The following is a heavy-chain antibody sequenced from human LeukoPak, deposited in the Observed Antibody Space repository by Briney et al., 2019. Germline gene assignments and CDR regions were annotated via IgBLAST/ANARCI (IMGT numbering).Heavy chain of an antibody. CDR1: GFTFSSYS. CDR3: ARDHDWAFDY. Sequence: GGSLRLSCEASGFTFSSYSMNWVRQAPGKGLEWVSYIHGSSSPADYADSVKGRFTMSRDNTKNSVYLQMNSLRAEDTAVYYCARDHDWAFDYWGQGILVTVSS. D-gene: IGHD3-9*01. CDR2: IHGSSSPA. V-gene: IGHV3-48*04. J-gene: IGHJ4*02.